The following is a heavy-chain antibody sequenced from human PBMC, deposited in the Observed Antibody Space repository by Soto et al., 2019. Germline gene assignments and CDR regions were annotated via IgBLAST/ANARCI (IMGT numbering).Heavy chain of an antibody. J-gene: IGHJ4*02. CDR1: GYTFISYG. Sequence: ASVKVSCKASGYTFISYGISWVRQGPGQGLEWMGWISAYNGNTNYAQKLQGRVTMTTDTSTSTAYMELRSLRSDDTAVYYCARDLGGDSSGWYYFDYWGQGTLVTVSS. CDR2: ISAYNGNT. CDR3: ARDLGGDSSGWYYFDY. V-gene: IGHV1-18*04. D-gene: IGHD6-19*01.